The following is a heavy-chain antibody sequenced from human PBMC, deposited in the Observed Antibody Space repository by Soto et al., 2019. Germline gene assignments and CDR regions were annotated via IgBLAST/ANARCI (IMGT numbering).Heavy chain of an antibody. Sequence: QVQLVQSGAEVKKPGASVKVSCKASGYTFNFYGITWVRQAPGQGLEWMGWISGFNGNTNYAADLQGRVTMTTGTSTSTAYMELSGLRSDDTAVYYCARIGVSSGHESPDFDSWGQGTLVTVSS. CDR3: ARIGVSSGHESPDFDS. D-gene: IGHD3-16*01. CDR1: GYTFNFYG. CDR2: ISGFNGNT. V-gene: IGHV1-18*01. J-gene: IGHJ4*02.